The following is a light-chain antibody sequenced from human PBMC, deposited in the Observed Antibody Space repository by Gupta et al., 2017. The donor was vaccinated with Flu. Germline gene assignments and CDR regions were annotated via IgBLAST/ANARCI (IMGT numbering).Light chain of an antibody. V-gene: IGKV1-17*01. CDR2: AAS. J-gene: IGKJ3*01. CDR3: LQHHSYPFT. CDR1: QDIRNE. Sequence: DIQLTQSPSSLSPSVGDRVSITCRASQDIRNELGWYQQKPGKAPKRLIYAASSLQSGVPSRFSGRGSGTEFTLTISSLQPEDCATYCSLQHHSYPFTFGPGTKVDIK.